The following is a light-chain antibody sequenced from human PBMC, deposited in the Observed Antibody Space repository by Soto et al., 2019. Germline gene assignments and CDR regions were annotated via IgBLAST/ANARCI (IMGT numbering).Light chain of an antibody. Sequence: DIHITESPSTLAASVGDRVTITCRASQSIKNWLAWYQQKPGEAPKLLIYKASTLESGVPSRFSGSGSGTEFTLTISCLQPDDVATYYCQQYSSYSQFTFGPGTKVDIK. J-gene: IGKJ3*01. V-gene: IGKV1-5*03. CDR3: QQYSSYSQFT. CDR2: KAS. CDR1: QSIKNW.